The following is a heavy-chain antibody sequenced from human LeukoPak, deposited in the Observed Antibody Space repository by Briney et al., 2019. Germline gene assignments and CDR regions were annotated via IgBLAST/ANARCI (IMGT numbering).Heavy chain of an antibody. CDR1: GFTFSSYA. CDR2: IVGSGAST. Sequence: GGSLRLSCAASGFTFSSYATSWVRQAPGKGLEWVSAIVGSGASTYYADSVKGRFTISRDNSKNTLHLQMNSLIAEDTAIYHCAKVRVVGDYNWFFDLWGRGTLVTVSS. J-gene: IGHJ2*01. D-gene: IGHD4-17*01. CDR3: AKVRVVGDYNWFFDL. V-gene: IGHV3-23*01.